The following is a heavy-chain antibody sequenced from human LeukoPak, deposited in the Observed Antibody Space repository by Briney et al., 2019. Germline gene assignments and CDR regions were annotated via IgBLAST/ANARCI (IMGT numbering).Heavy chain of an antibody. V-gene: IGHV3-30*18. CDR1: GFTFSSYG. J-gene: IGHJ6*03. Sequence: GGSLRLSCAASGFTFSSYGMHWVRQAPGKGLEWVAVISYDGSNKYYADSVKGRFTISRDNSKNTLYLQLNSLRVEDTAVYFCAKDGHNQNYYYYMDVWGKGTTVTVSS. CDR3: AKDGHNQNYYYYMDV. CDR2: ISYDGSNK.